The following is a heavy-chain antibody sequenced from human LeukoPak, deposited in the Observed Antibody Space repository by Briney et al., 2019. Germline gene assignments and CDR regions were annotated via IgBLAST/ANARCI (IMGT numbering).Heavy chain of an antibody. CDR2: INDYNGNT. D-gene: IGHD1-26*01. CDR1: GYTFTNYG. Sequence: ASVTVSCKASGYTFTNYGISWVRQAPGQGREGMGWINDYNGNTKYAQKVQGRVTMTTDTSTSTAYMELRSLRSDDTAVYYCARDSGSYSFGYWGQGTLVTVSS. V-gene: IGHV1-18*01. CDR3: ARDSGSYSFGY. J-gene: IGHJ4*02.